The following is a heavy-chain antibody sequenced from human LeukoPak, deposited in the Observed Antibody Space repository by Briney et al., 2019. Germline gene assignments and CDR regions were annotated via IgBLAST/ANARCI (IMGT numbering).Heavy chain of an antibody. CDR1: GYTFTNYD. CDR2: IIPIFGTA. V-gene: IGHV1-69*13. CDR3: ARRATVVTPFRVAGEHAFDI. Sequence: GASVKVSCKASGYTFTNYDIHWVRQSTGQGLEWMGGIIPIFGTANYAQKFQGRVTITADESTSTAYMELSSLRSEDTAVYYCARRATVVTPFRVAGEHAFDIWGQGTMVTVSS. J-gene: IGHJ3*02. D-gene: IGHD4-23*01.